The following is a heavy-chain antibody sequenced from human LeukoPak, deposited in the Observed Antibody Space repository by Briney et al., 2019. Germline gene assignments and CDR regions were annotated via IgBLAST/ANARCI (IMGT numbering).Heavy chain of an antibody. Sequence: GGSLRLSCAASGFTFDDYAVHWVRQAPGKGLEWVSGISWNSGYIGYEDSVKGRFTISRDNAKNSLYLQMNSLRAEDTALYYCAKGSYGSGSYVDYWGQGTLITVSS. D-gene: IGHD3-10*01. CDR3: AKGSYGSGSYVDY. CDR1: GFTFDDYA. J-gene: IGHJ4*02. CDR2: ISWNSGYI. V-gene: IGHV3-9*01.